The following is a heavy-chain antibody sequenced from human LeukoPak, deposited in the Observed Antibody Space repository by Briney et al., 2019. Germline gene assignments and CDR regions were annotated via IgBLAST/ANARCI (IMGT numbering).Heavy chain of an antibody. V-gene: IGHV4-4*07. CDR1: GVSISSYY. CDR3: ARLDYDSSGYYAYYFDF. D-gene: IGHD3-22*01. J-gene: IGHJ4*02. CDR2: VYSSGST. Sequence: SETLSLTCTVSGVSISSYYWSWIRQPAGKGLEWVGRVYSSGSTNYNPSLRSRVTMSFDTSKNQFSLNLSSVTAADTAVYYCARLDYDSSGYYAYYFDFWGQGALVTVSS.